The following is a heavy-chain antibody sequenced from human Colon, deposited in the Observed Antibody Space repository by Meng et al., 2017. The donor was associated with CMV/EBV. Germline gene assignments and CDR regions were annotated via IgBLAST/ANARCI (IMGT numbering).Heavy chain of an antibody. CDR3: AKLRLRGSGSHPFDP. J-gene: IGHJ5*02. V-gene: IGHV5-51*01. CDR2: IYPGDSDS. Sequence: GESLKISCKGSGYNFGNYWIGWVRQMPGKGLEWVGMIYPGDSDSRYNPSFEGQVTFSADVSISTAYLQWTSLMASDTAMYYCAKLRLRGSGSHPFDPWGQGTLVTVSS. CDR1: GYNFGNYW. D-gene: IGHD3-22*01.